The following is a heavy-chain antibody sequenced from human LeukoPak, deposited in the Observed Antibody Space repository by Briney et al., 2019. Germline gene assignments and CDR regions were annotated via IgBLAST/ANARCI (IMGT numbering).Heavy chain of an antibody. CDR1: GFTFSSYA. Sequence: GGSLRLSCAASGFTFSSYAMHWVRQAPGKGLEWVAVISYDGSNKYYADSVKGRFTISRDNAKNSLYLQMNSLRAEDTAVYYCARDRIYYYMDVWGKGTTVTVSS. CDR3: ARDRIYYYMDV. CDR2: ISYDGSNK. J-gene: IGHJ6*03. V-gene: IGHV3-30-3*01.